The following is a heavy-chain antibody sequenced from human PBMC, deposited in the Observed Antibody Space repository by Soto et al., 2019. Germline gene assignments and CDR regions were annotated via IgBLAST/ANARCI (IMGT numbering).Heavy chain of an antibody. V-gene: IGHV3-64*01. Sequence: PGWWLRLSCSACGFTFSNYEMHWFRQAPVQGRDYVSGISNNGAHTDYAKSVKGRFSSSRDNAEKNLYVQMGRLRDEHMALSYCAGRGYGSRLCNVYLEVWGKRPTIT. D-gene: IGHD6-13*01. CDR3: AGRGYGSRLCNVYLEV. CDR1: GFTFSNYE. J-gene: IGHJ6*03. CDR2: ISNNGAHT.